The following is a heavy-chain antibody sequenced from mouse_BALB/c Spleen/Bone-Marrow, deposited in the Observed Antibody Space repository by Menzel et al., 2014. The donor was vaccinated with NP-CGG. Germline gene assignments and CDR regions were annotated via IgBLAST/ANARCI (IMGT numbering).Heavy chain of an antibody. CDR3: ARQLGLRCAMDY. CDR2: ISNGGGST. J-gene: IGHJ4*01. D-gene: IGHD3-1*01. V-gene: IGHV5-12-2*01. CDR1: GFTFSSYT. Sequence: EVKLVESGGGLVQPGGSLKLSCAASGFTFSSYTVSWVRQTPEKRLEWVAYISNGGGSTYYPDTVKGRFTISRDNAKNTLYLQKSSLKSEDTAMYYCARQLGLRCAMDYWDQAASTTISS.